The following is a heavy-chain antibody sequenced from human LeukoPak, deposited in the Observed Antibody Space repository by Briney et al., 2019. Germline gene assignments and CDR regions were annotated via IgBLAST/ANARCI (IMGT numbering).Heavy chain of an antibody. CDR2: ISSSSSYI. CDR1: GFTFSSYS. Sequence: GGSLRLSCAASGFTFSSYSMNWVRQAPGKGLEWVSSISSSSSYIYYADSVKGRFTISRDNAKNSLYLQMNSLRAEDTAVYYCAREISPVDTAMGFDYWGQGTLVTVSS. J-gene: IGHJ4*02. CDR3: AREISPVDTAMGFDY. D-gene: IGHD5-18*01. V-gene: IGHV3-21*01.